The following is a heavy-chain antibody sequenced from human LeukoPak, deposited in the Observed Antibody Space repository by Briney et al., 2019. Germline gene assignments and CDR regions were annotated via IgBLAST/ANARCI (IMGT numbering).Heavy chain of an antibody. Sequence: PGGSLRLSCAASGFNFSSYWMSWVRQAPGKGLEWVANIKQDGSEKYYVDSVKGRFTISRDNAKNSLYLQMNSLRAEDTAVYYCARWATTGAFDIWGQGTMVTVSS. CDR2: IKQDGSEK. CDR1: GFNFSSYW. CDR3: ARWATTGAFDI. J-gene: IGHJ3*02. D-gene: IGHD4-17*01. V-gene: IGHV3-7*01.